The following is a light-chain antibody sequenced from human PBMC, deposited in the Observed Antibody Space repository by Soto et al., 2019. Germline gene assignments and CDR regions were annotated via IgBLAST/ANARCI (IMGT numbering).Light chain of an antibody. J-gene: IGKJ4*01. CDR1: QSVGNN. Sequence: EIVLTQSPATLSVSPGERVTLSCRASQSVGNNFAWYQQKPGQAPRLLIFATSTRATGVPARFSGSGSGTEFTLTISSLQSEDFAVYYCQQYRDWPLTFGGGAKVEIE. CDR3: QQYRDWPLT. V-gene: IGKV3-15*01. CDR2: ATS.